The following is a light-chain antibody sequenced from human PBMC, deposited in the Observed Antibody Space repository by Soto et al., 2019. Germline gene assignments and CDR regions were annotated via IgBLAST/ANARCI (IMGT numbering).Light chain of an antibody. CDR1: QSVSSSY. Sequence: EIVMTQSPATLSLSPGERATLSCRASQSVSSSYLAWYQQKPGQTPRLLIYGASIRATGIPDRFSGSGSGTDFTLTISRLEPEDSAVYYCQRHSGWPLTFGGGTKVDIK. CDR2: GAS. CDR3: QRHSGWPLT. V-gene: IGKV3D-20*02. J-gene: IGKJ4*01.